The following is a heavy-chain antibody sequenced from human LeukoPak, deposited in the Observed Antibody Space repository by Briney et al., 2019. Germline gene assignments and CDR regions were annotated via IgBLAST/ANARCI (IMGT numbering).Heavy chain of an antibody. Sequence: SVKVSCKASGGTFSSYAISWVRQAPGQGLEWMGGIIPIFGIANYAQKFQGRVTITADKSTSTAYMELSSLRSEDTAVYYCASAYCGGDCYSNWFDPWGQGTLVTVSS. V-gene: IGHV1-69*17. D-gene: IGHD2-21*02. J-gene: IGHJ5*02. CDR2: IIPIFGIA. CDR3: ASAYCGGDCYSNWFDP. CDR1: GGTFSSYA.